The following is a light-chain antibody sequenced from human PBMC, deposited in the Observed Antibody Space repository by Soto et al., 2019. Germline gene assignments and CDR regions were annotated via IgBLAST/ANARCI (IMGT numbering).Light chain of an antibody. V-gene: IGKV1-17*01. CDR3: LQYNSLPWT. J-gene: IGKJ1*01. Sequence: DIQMTQSPSSLSASVGDRVTITCRASQGIRSDLGWFQHKPGKAPKRLISAASNLQSGVPSRFSGSGSGTEFTLTISSLQPEDFATYFCLQYNSLPWTFGQGTKVEIK. CDR1: QGIRSD. CDR2: AAS.